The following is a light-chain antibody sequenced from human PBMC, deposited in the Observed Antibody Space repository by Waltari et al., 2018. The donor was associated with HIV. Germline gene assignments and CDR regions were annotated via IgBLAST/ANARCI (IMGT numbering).Light chain of an antibody. CDR1: QAINNY. Sequence: DIQLTQSPSLLSASVGDRVTITCRASQAINNYLAWYQQKPGKAHKLLIYATSTLQSGVPSRFSGSGSGTEFSLTVSSLQPEDFATYYCQQLNNYPHTFGQGTKLEIK. CDR2: ATS. J-gene: IGKJ2*01. V-gene: IGKV1-9*01. CDR3: QQLNNYPHT.